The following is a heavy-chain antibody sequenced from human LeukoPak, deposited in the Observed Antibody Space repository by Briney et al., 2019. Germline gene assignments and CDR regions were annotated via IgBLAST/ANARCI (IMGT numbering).Heavy chain of an antibody. J-gene: IGHJ4*02. CDR2: TYYRSTWYN. CDR3: AKETPTYREFDY. Sequence: SQTLSLTYALSGGSVSSNTAAWNWLRQSPSRGFEWLGRTYYRSTWYNDYAVSVRSRISIIPDTSKNHFSLQLNSVTPEDTAVYYCAKETPTYREFDYWGQGTLVTVSS. D-gene: IGHD2/OR15-2a*01. CDR1: GGSVSSNTAA. V-gene: IGHV6-1*01.